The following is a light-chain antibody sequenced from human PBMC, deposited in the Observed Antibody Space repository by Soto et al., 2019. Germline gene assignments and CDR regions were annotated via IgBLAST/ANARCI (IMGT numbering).Light chain of an antibody. J-gene: IGLJ3*02. CDR2: KVS. V-gene: IGLV2-14*03. CDR3: MSYIASTSTHWV. Sequence: TQPSSVSGSPGQSITISCTGTSSDVGHPYNYVSWYQQHPGKAPKLLIFKVSNRPSGISGRFSGSKSGNTASLTISGLQAEDEADYYCMSYIASTSTHWVLGGGTKVTVL. CDR1: SSDVGHPYNY.